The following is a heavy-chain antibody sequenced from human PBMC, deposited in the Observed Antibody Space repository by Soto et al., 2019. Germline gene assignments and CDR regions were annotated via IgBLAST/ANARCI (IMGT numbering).Heavy chain of an antibody. D-gene: IGHD2-15*01. CDR3: ARDGCSGGSCYLYYYYGMDV. Sequence: SQTLSLTCASSGDSVSSDITSWNWIRQSPSRVLEWLGRTYYRSKWYNDYAGSVKSRITINPDTSKNQFSLQLNSVTPEDTAVYYCARDGCSGGSCYLYYYYGMDVWGQGTMVTVSS. J-gene: IGHJ6*02. CDR2: TYYRSKWYN. CDR1: GDSVSSDITS. V-gene: IGHV6-1*01.